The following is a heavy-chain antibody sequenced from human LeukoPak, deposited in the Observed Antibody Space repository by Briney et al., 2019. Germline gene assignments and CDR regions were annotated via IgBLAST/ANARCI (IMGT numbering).Heavy chain of an antibody. CDR2: IWNDGSNQ. Sequence: PGGSLRLSCAASGFTFNSYAMSWVRQAPGKGLEWVAFIWNDGSNQNYADSVKGRFTISRDNSKKMVYVQMNSLRVDDTAVYYCARDWYYDSAGYFPYWGLGTLVTVSS. J-gene: IGHJ4*02. CDR3: ARDWYYDSAGYFPY. D-gene: IGHD3-22*01. V-gene: IGHV3-33*08. CDR1: GFTFNSYA.